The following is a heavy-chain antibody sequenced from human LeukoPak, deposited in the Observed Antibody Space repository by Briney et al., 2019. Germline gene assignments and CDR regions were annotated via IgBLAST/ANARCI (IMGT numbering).Heavy chain of an antibody. CDR2: INPNSGGT. CDR1: GYTFTDYF. CDR3: ARESAGVTMVRGVKNWFDP. Sequence: ASVKVSCKASGYTFTDYFLHWVRQAPGQGLEWMGWINPNSGGTKYAQKFQGRVTMTRDTSISTAYMELSRLRFDDTAVYYCARESAGVTMVRGVKNWFDPWGQGTLVTVSS. V-gene: IGHV1-2*02. J-gene: IGHJ5*02. D-gene: IGHD3-10*01.